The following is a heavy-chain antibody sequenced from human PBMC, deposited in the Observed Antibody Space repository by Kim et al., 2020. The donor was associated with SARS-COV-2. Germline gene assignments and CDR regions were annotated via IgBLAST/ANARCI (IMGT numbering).Heavy chain of an antibody. CDR3: ARDQGGGMDV. Sequence: STYYADSVKGSFTIYRDNSKNTLYLQMNSLRAEDTAVYYCARDQGGGMDVWGQGTTVTVSS. D-gene: IGHD3-16*01. V-gene: IGHV3-66*01. CDR2: ST. J-gene: IGHJ6*02.